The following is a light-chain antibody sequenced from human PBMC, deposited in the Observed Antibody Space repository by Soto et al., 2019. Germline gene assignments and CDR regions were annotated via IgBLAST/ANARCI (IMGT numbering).Light chain of an antibody. CDR1: QSLLFINGYNY. J-gene: IGKJ2*02. V-gene: IGKV2-28*01. Sequence: DVVMTQSPLSLPVTPGEPASISCRSSQSLLFINGYNYLDWYLQKPGQSPQLLIYLGSNRASGVLDRFSGSGSGTDFTLRISRVEADDVGVYYCMQALQAPGTFGQGTKLEIK. CDR3: MQALQAPGT. CDR2: LGS.